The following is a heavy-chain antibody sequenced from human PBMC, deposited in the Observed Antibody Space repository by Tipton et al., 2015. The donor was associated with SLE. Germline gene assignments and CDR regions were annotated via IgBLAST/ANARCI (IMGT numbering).Heavy chain of an antibody. CDR1: SGSINTPY. J-gene: IGHJ4*02. Sequence: GLVKPSETLSLSCTVSSGSINTPYWSWIRQPPGKGPEWIGNIYYSGGTNYNPSLKSRVTMSADTSKNQFSLMLSSVTGADTAVYYCARLISFSSSWYYFDSWGQGTLVTVSS. CDR2: IYYSGGT. V-gene: IGHV4-59*08. CDR3: ARLISFSSSWYYFDS. D-gene: IGHD6-13*01.